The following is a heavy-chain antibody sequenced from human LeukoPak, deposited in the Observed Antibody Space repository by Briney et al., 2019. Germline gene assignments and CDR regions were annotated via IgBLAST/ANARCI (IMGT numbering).Heavy chain of an antibody. CDR1: GFTFSNYG. D-gene: IGHD3-10*01. CDR3: AKGLYYGLGSYFPFDF. CDR2: LSYDGSNK. V-gene: IGHV3-30*18. Sequence: PGRSLRLSCAASGFTFSNYGMHWVRQAPGKGLEWVAVLSYDGSNKYYADSVKGRFTISRDNSKNTVYLQMNSLRTEDTAVYYCAKGLYYGLGSYFPFDFWGQGTLVTVSS. J-gene: IGHJ4*02.